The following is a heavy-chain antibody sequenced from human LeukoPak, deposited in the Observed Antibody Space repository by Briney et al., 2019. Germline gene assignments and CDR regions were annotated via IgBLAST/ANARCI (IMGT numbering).Heavy chain of an antibody. J-gene: IGHJ4*02. CDR3: AKYQADSGNYYYFDY. V-gene: IGHV3-23*01. D-gene: IGHD3-10*01. CDR1: RFTFSSYA. CDR2: ITGSGGST. Sequence: GGSLRLSCAASRFTFSSYAMSWVRQAPRKGLEWVSTITGSGGSTYYADSVKGRFTISRDNSKNTLFLQMNSLRAEDTAVYYCAKYQADSGNYYYFDYWGQGTLVTVSS.